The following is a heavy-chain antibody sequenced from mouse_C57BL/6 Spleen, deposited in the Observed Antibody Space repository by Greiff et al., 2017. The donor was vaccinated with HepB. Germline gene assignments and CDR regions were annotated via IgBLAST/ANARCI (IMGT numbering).Heavy chain of an antibody. CDR3: ARDPYSNYWYFEV. D-gene: IGHD2-5*01. J-gene: IGHJ1*03. CDR1: GFTFSDFY. Sequence: EVKVVESGGGLVQSGRSLRLSCATSGFTFSDFYMEWVRQAPGKGLEWIAASRNKANDYTTEYSASVKGRFIVSRDTSQSILYLQMNALIAEDTAIYYCARDPYSNYWYFEVWGTGTTVTVSS. V-gene: IGHV7-1*01. CDR2: SRNKANDYTT.